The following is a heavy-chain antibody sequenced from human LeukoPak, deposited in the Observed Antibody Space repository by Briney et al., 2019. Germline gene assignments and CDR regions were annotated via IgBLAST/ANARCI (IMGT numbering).Heavy chain of an antibody. CDR3: ARGSRYYYDSSGYSYYMDV. Sequence: SETLSLTCPVSGGSISSYYWSWIRQPPGKGLEWIGYIYYSGSTNYNPSLKSRVTISVDTSKNQVSLKLSSVTAADTAVYYCARGSRYYYDSSGYSYYMDVWGKGTTVTVSS. J-gene: IGHJ6*03. D-gene: IGHD3-22*01. V-gene: IGHV4-59*01. CDR1: GGSISSYY. CDR2: IYYSGST.